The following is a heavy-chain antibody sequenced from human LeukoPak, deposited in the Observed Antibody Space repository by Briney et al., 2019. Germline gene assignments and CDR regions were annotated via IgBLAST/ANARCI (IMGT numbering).Heavy chain of an antibody. CDR2: ISSSGSTI. CDR1: GFTFSSYE. V-gene: IGHV3-48*03. J-gene: IGHJ4*02. CDR3: AGGGSSGLFDY. D-gene: IGHD6-19*01. Sequence: GGSLRLSCAASGFTFSSYEMNWVRQAPGKGLEWVSYISSSGSTIYYADSVKGRFTISRDNAKNSLYLQMNSLRAEDTAVYYCAGGGSSGLFDYWGQGTLVTVSS.